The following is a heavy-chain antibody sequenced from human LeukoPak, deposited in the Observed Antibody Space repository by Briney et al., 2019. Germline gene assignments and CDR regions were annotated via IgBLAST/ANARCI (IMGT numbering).Heavy chain of an antibody. V-gene: IGHV5-51*01. D-gene: IGHD3-16*01. J-gene: IGHJ4*02. CDR3: ARQVGNAYYAAYFDY. Sequence: GASVKVSCKGSGYNFTSYWIGWVRQMPGKGLEWMGIIYPGDSDTRYSPSFQGQVTISADKSISTAYLQWSSLKASDTAMYYCARQVGNAYYAAYFDYWGQGTLVTVSS. CDR1: GYNFTSYW. CDR2: IYPGDSDT.